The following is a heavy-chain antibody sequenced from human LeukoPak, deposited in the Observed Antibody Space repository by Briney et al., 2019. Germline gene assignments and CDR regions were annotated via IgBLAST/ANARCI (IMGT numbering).Heavy chain of an antibody. CDR3: ARYYCSGGSCHGIFDY. Sequence: GESLKISCEGSGYTFSNNWIGWVLQMPGKGLEWMGIIYPGDSDTRYSPSFQGQVTISAEKSISTAYLQWSSLKASDTAMYYCARYYCSGGSCHGIFDYWGQGTLVTVSS. J-gene: IGHJ4*02. V-gene: IGHV5-51*01. D-gene: IGHD2-15*01. CDR2: IYPGDSDT. CDR1: GYTFSNNW.